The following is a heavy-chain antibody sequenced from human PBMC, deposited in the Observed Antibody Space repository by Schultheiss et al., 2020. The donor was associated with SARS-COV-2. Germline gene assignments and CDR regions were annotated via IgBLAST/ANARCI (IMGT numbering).Heavy chain of an antibody. CDR1: GFTFSSYA. J-gene: IGHJ3*02. D-gene: IGHD3-22*01. V-gene: IGHV3-23*01. CDR2: ISGSGGST. CDR3: AKYYDSSGYYAPGAFDI. Sequence: GGSLRLSCAASGFTFSSYAMHWVRQAPGKGLEWVSAISGSGGSTYYADSVKGRFTISRDNSKNTLYLQMNSLRAEDTAVYYCAKYYDSSGYYAPGAFDIWGQGTMVIVSS.